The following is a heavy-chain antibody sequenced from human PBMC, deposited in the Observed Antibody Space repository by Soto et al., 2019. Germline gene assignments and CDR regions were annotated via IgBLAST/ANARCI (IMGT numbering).Heavy chain of an antibody. J-gene: IGHJ4*02. D-gene: IGHD5-12*01. Sequence: GGSLRLSCAASGFTFSNAWMSWVRQAPGKGLEWVGRIKSKTDGGTTDYAAPVKGRFTISRDDSKNTLYLQMNSLKTEDTAVYYCTTDRVEMATTLFDYWGQGTLVTVSS. V-gene: IGHV3-15*01. CDR3: TTDRVEMATTLFDY. CDR2: IKSKTDGGTT. CDR1: GFTFSNAW.